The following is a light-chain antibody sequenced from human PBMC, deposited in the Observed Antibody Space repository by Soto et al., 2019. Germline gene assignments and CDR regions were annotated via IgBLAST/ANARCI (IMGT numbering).Light chain of an antibody. Sequence: QSVLTQPPSMSGSPGQSVTISCTGTSSDVGNYNRVSWFQQPPGTAPKLMIYEVTNRPSGVPDRFSGSKSGNTASLTISGLQAEDEADYYCSSYTSSSTYVFGTGTKLTVL. CDR3: SSYTSSSTYV. CDR1: SSDVGNYNR. V-gene: IGLV2-18*02. CDR2: EVT. J-gene: IGLJ1*01.